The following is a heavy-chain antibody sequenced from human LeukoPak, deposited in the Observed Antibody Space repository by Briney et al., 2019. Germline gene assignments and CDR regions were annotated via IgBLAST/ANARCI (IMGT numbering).Heavy chain of an antibody. D-gene: IGHD1-26*01. V-gene: IGHV3-21*04. CDR3: ARGGSYLSAFDI. Sequence: GGPLRLSCAAAGFTFSTYSMNWVRQAPGKGLERVSSISSSGSYIYYADSVQGRFTISRDNAKNTLYLQMNSLRAEDTAVYYCARGGSYLSAFDIWGQGTMVTVSS. CDR1: GFTFSTYS. CDR2: ISSSGSYI. J-gene: IGHJ3*02.